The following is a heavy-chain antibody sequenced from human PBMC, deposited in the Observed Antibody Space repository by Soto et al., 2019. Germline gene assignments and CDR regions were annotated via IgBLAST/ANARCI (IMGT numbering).Heavy chain of an antibody. D-gene: IGHD2-15*01. CDR1: GFTFSSYG. V-gene: IGHV3-33*01. Sequence: GGSLRLSCAASGFTFSSYGMHWVRQAPGKGLEWVAVIWYDGSNKYYADSVKGRFTISRDNSKNTLYLQMNSLRAEDTAVYYCARDPSNIRYCSGGSCYSGPFDYWGQGTLVTVSS. CDR2: IWYDGSNK. J-gene: IGHJ4*02. CDR3: ARDPSNIRYCSGGSCYSGPFDY.